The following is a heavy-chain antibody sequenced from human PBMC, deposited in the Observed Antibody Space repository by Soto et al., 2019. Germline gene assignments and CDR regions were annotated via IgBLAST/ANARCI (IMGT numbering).Heavy chain of an antibody. CDR2: INHSGST. Sequence: QVQLQQWGAGLLKPSETLSLTCAVYGGSFSGYYWSWIRQPPGKGLEWIGEINHSGSTNYNPSLKSRVTISVDTSKNQFSLKLSSVTAADTAVYYCAREKRAARPRRPYYFDYWGQGPLVTVSS. D-gene: IGHD6-6*01. CDR1: GGSFSGYY. V-gene: IGHV4-34*01. CDR3: AREKRAARPRRPYYFDY. J-gene: IGHJ4*02.